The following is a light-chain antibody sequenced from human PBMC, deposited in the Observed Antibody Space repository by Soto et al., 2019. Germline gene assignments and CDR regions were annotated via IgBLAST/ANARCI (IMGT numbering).Light chain of an antibody. CDR3: LLSSSGARV. CDR1: TGAVTSGHY. J-gene: IGLJ2*01. CDR2: DTT. V-gene: IGLV7-46*01. Sequence: QAVVTQEPSLTVSPGGTVTLTCGSSTGAVTSGHYPYWSQQKPGQAPRTLIYDTTNKHSWTPARFSGSLLGGKAALTLSCAQHEDEADYYCLLSSSGARVFGGGTQLTVL.